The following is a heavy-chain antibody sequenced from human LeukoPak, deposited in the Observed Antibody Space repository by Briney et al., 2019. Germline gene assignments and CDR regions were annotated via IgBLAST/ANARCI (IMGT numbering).Heavy chain of an antibody. J-gene: IGHJ3*02. CDR1: DDSFSSHY. CDR3: ARDLVTVIKGFDI. Sequence: SETLSLTCAVSDDSFSSHYWTWIRQPPGKGLEWIGYISYIGTTNYNPSLKSRVTLSIDTSKNQFSLKLRSVTAADTAVYYCARDLVTVIKGFDIWGQGTMVSVSS. D-gene: IGHD2-21*01. V-gene: IGHV4-59*11. CDR2: ISYIGTT.